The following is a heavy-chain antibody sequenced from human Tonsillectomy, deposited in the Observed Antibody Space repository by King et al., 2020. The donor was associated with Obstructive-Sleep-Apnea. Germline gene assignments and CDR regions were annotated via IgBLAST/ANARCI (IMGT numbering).Heavy chain of an antibody. CDR1: GFTFSSYS. Sequence: VQLVESGGGLVKPGGSLRLSCAASGFTFSSYSMNWVRQAPGKGLEWVSSISSRSSYIYYADSVKGRFTISSDNAKNSLYLQMNSLRAEDTAVYYWAREDDDYVWGSYRLIDYWGQGTLVTVSS. J-gene: IGHJ4*02. CDR3: AREDDDYVWGSYRLIDY. V-gene: IGHV3-21*01. D-gene: IGHD3-16*02. CDR2: ISSRSSYI.